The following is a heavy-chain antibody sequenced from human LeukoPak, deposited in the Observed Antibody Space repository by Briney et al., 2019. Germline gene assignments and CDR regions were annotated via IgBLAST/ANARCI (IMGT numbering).Heavy chain of an antibody. CDR1: GGSISSYY. V-gene: IGHV4-34*01. CDR3: ARDEYDSYYYYYYMDV. J-gene: IGHJ6*03. D-gene: IGHD1-1*01. Sequence: SETLSLTCTVSGGSISSYYWSWIRQSPGKGLEWIGEINHSGSTYYNPSLKSRVTISVDTSKNQFSLKLSSVTAADTAVYYCARDEYDSYYYYYYMDVWGKGTTVTVSS. CDR2: INHSGST.